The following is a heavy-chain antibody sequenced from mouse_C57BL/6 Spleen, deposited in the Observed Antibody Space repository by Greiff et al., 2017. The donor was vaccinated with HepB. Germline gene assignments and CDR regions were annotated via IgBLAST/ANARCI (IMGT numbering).Heavy chain of an antibody. V-gene: IGHV1-18*01. CDR3: ARSGYYDYDVLFAY. J-gene: IGHJ3*01. D-gene: IGHD2-4*01. CDR2: INPNNGGT. Sequence: EVQLQQSGPELVKPGASVKISCKASGYTFTDYNMDWVKQSNGKSLEWIGDINPNNGGTIYNQKFKGKATLTVDKSSSTAYMELRSLTSEDTAVYYCARSGYYDYDVLFAYWGQGTLVTVSA. CDR1: GYTFTDYN.